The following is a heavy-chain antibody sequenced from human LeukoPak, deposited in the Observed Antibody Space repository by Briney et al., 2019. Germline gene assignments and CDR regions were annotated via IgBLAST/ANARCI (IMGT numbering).Heavy chain of an antibody. CDR3: ARDEYYYNSSSGGYFDY. J-gene: IGHJ4*02. CDR1: GFTLSSYE. D-gene: IGHD3-22*01. Sequence: PGGSLRLSCAASGFTLSSYEMNWLRQAPGKGLEWVSYISSSGSTIYYADSVKGRFTISRDSAKNSLYLQMNTLRAEDTAVYYCARDEYYYNSSSGGYFDYWGQGTLVTVSS. V-gene: IGHV3-48*03. CDR2: ISSSGSTI.